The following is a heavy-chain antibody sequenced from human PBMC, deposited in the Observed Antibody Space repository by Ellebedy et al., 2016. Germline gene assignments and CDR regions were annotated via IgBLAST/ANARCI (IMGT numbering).Heavy chain of an antibody. D-gene: IGHD5-12*01. Sequence: SETLSLXCTVSNGSIRGYYWSWIRQPPGKGLEWIGYIYDTGSTKYNPSLKSRLTISVDKSKNQLSLKLSSVTAADTAVYYCARSLRGDGGYDFGLEIWGQGTAVTVSS. V-gene: IGHV4-59*12. J-gene: IGHJ3*02. CDR3: ARSLRGDGGYDFGLEI. CDR2: IYDTGST. CDR1: NGSIRGYY.